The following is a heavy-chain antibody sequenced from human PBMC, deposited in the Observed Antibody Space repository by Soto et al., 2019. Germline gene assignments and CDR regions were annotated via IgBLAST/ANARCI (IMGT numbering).Heavy chain of an antibody. CDR3: ARLLGGYDDYGGWFAP. Sequence: QVQLQESGPGLVKPSETLSLACTVSGASVSRGHYYWTWIRQPPGKGLEWIGYVSHSGRTFYTPSLKSRLTMSLDTSRSQFSLRLKSVSAADTAVYYCARLLGGYDDYGGWFAPWDQGTPVTVSS. CDR2: VSHSGRT. J-gene: IGHJ5*02. D-gene: IGHD4-17*01. CDR1: GASVSRGHYY. V-gene: IGHV4-61*01.